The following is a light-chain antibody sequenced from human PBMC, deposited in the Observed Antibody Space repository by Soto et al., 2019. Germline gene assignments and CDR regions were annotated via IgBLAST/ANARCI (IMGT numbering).Light chain of an antibody. CDR2: AAS. CDR3: QQTYSAPLT. V-gene: IGKV1-39*01. Sequence: DIQMTQSPSSLSASVGDRVTITCRASQDINLYLNWFQQKPGKAPKLLIYAASSLQSGVPSKFRGGGFGTDFTLTISNLQPEDFATYYCQQTYSAPLTFGGGTKVDIK. CDR1: QDINLY. J-gene: IGKJ4*01.